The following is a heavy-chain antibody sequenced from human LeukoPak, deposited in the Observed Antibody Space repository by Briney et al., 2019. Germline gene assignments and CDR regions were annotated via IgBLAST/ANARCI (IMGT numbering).Heavy chain of an antibody. CDR3: ARGSSGYSHDLDY. Sequence: GGSLRLSCAASGFTFSSYSMNWVRQAPGKGLEWVSSISSSSSYIYYADSVKGRFTISRDNAKNSLYLQMNSLRAEDTAVYYCARGSSGYSHDLDYWGQGTLVTVSS. J-gene: IGHJ4*02. CDR1: GFTFSSYS. D-gene: IGHD3-22*01. CDR2: ISSSSSYI. V-gene: IGHV3-21*01.